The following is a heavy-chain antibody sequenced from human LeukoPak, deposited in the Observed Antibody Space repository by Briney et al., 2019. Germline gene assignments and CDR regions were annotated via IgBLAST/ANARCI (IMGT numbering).Heavy chain of an antibody. CDR2: ISGSGGST. J-gene: IGHJ2*01. CDR3: AKPLVYGDAYWYFDL. D-gene: IGHD4-17*01. CDR1: GFTFSSYA. Sequence: PGGSLRLSCAASGFTFSSYAMSWVRQAPGKGLEWVSAISGSGGSTYYADSVKGRFTISRDNAKNTLYLQMNSLRAEDAAVYYCAKPLVYGDAYWYFDLWGRGTLVTVSS. V-gene: IGHV3-23*01.